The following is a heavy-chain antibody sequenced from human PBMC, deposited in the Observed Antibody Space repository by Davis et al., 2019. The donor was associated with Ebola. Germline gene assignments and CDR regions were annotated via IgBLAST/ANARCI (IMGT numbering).Heavy chain of an antibody. J-gene: IGHJ5*02. Sequence: GGSLRLSCAASGFTFSSYAMHWVRQASGKGLEWVGRIRSKANSYATAYAASVKGRFTISRDDSKNTAYLQMNSLKTEDTAVYYCTTETIGYCSSTSCYEGVTGWFDPWGQGTLVTVSS. CDR2: IRSKANSYAT. CDR3: TTETIGYCSSTSCYEGVTGWFDP. CDR1: GFTFSSYA. V-gene: IGHV3-73*01. D-gene: IGHD2-2*01.